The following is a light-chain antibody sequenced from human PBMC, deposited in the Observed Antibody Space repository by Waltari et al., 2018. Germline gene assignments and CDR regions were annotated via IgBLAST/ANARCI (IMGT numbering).Light chain of an antibody. CDR1: QSVLYSSNNKNY. Sequence: DIVMTQSPDSLAVSLGERATINCKSSQSVLYSSNNKNYLAWYQQKSGQPPKLLIYWASTRESGVPDRFSGSGSGTDFTLTISSLQPEDFVTYYCQHGYGTPRTFGQGTKVEIK. CDR3: QHGYGTPRT. CDR2: WAS. J-gene: IGKJ1*01. V-gene: IGKV4-1*01.